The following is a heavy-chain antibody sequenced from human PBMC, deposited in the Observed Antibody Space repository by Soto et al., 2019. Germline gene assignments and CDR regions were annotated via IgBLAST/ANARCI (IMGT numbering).Heavy chain of an antibody. CDR1: GYTFTSYG. Sequence: ASVKVSCKASGYTFTSYGISWVRQAPGQGLEWMGWISAYNGNKKYAQKLQSRVTMTTNTSTSTAYKEQRSLRSDDTAVYYCARDSPPVDYWGQGTLVTVSS. V-gene: IGHV1-18*01. CDR3: ARDSPPVDY. CDR2: ISAYNGNK. J-gene: IGHJ4*02.